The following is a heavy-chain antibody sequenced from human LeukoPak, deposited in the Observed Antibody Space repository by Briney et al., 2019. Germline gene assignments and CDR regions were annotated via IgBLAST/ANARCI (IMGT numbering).Heavy chain of an antibody. Sequence: GSSVKVSCKASGYTFTSYDINWVRQATGQGLEWMGWMNPNSGNTGYAQKLQGRVTMTRNTSISTAQKQLSSIGSDDTAVYYGARVPTSFDYWGQGTLVTVSS. CDR1: GYTFTSYD. J-gene: IGHJ4*02. V-gene: IGHV1-8*01. CDR3: ARVPTSFDY. CDR2: MNPNSGNT.